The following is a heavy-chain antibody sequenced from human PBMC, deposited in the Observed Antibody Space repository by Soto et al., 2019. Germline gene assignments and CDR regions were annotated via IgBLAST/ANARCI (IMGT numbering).Heavy chain of an antibody. D-gene: IGHD6-13*01. J-gene: IGHJ4*02. CDR3: EKKGAPAYSSSWTKPY. V-gene: IGHV3-30*03. CDR2: ISYDGSNK. Sequence: GGSLRLSCAASGFTFSSYGMHWVRQAPGKGLEWVAVISYDGSNKYYADSVKGRFTISRDNSKNTLYLQMNSLRAEDTAVYSCEKKGAPAYSSSWTKPYWGQGTLVTVSS. CDR1: GFTFSSYG.